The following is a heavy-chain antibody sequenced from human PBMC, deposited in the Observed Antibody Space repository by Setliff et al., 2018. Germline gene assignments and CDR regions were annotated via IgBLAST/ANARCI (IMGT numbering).Heavy chain of an antibody. J-gene: IGHJ6*03. V-gene: IGHV1-69*05. CDR2: TIPSFGST. CDR3: AREGVDTRSSTDYRYYMDV. CDR1: GFRFTNFG. Sequence: GASVKVSCKTSGFRFTNFGFSWVRQAPGQGLEWMGGTIPSFGSTNYAQKFQDRVTIITDESTSTAYMELSSRRTQDTAVYYCAREGVDTRSSTDYRYYMDVWGKGTTVTVSS. D-gene: IGHD5-18*01.